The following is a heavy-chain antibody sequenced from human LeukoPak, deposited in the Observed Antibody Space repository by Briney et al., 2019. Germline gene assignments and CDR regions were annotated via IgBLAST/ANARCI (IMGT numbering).Heavy chain of an antibody. CDR1: VYTLTGNY. CDR3: ARGKWNDY. D-gene: IGHD1-1*01. V-gene: IGHV1-2*02. Sequence: SVNLSCTVSVYTLTGNYIHCVRRAPGQGLEWMGWININSGGTNYPQNFQGRVTMTRDTSTSTAYMELRRLRSEHTAVYSCARGKWNDYWGEGAPVAVSS. J-gene: IGHJ4*02. CDR2: ININSGGT.